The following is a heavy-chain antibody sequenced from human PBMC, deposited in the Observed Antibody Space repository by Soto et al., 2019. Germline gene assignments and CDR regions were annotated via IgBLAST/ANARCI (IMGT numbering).Heavy chain of an antibody. CDR1: GFTFSSYG. J-gene: IGHJ5*02. V-gene: IGHV3-30*03. Sequence: QVQLVESGGGVVQPGRSLRLSCAASGFTFSSYGMHWVRQAPGKGLEWVAVISYDGSNKYYADSVKGRFTISRDNSKNTLYLQMNSLRAEDTAVYYCARDRFGSSSVGWFDPWGQGTLVTVSS. D-gene: IGHD6-6*01. CDR2: ISYDGSNK. CDR3: ARDRFGSSSVGWFDP.